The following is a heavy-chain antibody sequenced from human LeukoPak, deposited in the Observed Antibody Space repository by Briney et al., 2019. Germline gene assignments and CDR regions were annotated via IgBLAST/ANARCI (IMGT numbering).Heavy chain of an antibody. CDR1: GYTFTGYY. Sequence: ASVKVSCKASGYTFTGYYMHWVRQAPGQGLEWMGWINPNSGGTNYAQKFQGRVTMTRDTSISTAYMELSRPRSDDTAVYYCARGGYDFWSGYYGNWFDPWGQGTLVTVSP. CDR3: ARGGYDFWSGYYGNWFDP. J-gene: IGHJ5*02. V-gene: IGHV1-2*02. CDR2: INPNSGGT. D-gene: IGHD3-3*01.